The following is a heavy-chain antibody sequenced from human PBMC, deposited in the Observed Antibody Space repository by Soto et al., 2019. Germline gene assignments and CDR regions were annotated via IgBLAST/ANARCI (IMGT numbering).Heavy chain of an antibody. D-gene: IGHD3-9*01. J-gene: IGHJ4*02. CDR1: GFTFSRYG. CDR3: VKNSYYDILTGFDYFDY. CDR2: MSYDGSNK. Sequence: QVQLVESGGGVVQPGKSLRLSCTASGFTFSRYGMHWVRQAPGKGLEWVAVMSYDGSNKWYADSVKGRFNVSRDNSKNTLFLQMNSLRAEDTAVHYCVKNSYYDILTGFDYFDYWGQGAPVTVSS. V-gene: IGHV3-30*18.